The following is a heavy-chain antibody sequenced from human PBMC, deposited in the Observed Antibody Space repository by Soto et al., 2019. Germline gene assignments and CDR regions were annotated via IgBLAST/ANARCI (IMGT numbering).Heavy chain of an antibody. CDR2: IFYNGTA. D-gene: IGHD6-19*01. V-gene: IGHV4-61*01. CDR1: GGSVSSGSFH. CDR3: ARIGGWYDIDF. J-gene: IGHJ4*02. Sequence: SETLSLTXSVSGGSVSSGSFHWSWIRQPPGKGLQFIGSIFYNGTANYSPSLKNRVSISIDTSQSQFFLQLISVAAADTAVYYCARIGGWYDIDFWGQGSLVTVSS.